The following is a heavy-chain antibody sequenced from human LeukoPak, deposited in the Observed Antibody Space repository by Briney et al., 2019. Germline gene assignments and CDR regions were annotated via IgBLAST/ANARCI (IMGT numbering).Heavy chain of an antibody. Sequence: ASVKVSCKASGYTFTGYNMHWVRQAPGQGREWMGRINPNSGGTNYAQKFQGRVTMTRDTSISTAYMELSRLRSDDTAVYYCARTYYYGSGSTDYYYYYYMDVWGKGTTVTVSS. CDR2: INPNSGGT. CDR1: GYTFTGYN. V-gene: IGHV1-2*06. CDR3: ARTYYYGSGSTDYYYYYYMDV. D-gene: IGHD3-10*01. J-gene: IGHJ6*03.